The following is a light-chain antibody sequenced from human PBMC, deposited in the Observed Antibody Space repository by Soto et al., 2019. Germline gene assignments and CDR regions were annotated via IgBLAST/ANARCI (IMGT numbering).Light chain of an antibody. CDR2: DVN. CDR1: SSDIGAFTF. J-gene: IGLJ1*01. Sequence: QSALTQPASVSGSPGQSITISCTGTSSDIGAFTFVSWYQQHPGKVPKLMIFDVNRLPSGVYDRFSGSKSGNTASLTISGLHAYDEGDYYCSSYTSRSTHVVGSGTTLTVL. V-gene: IGLV2-14*03. CDR3: SSYTSRSTHV.